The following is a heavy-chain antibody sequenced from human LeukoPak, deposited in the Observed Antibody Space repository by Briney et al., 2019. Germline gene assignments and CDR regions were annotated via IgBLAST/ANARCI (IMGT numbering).Heavy chain of an antibody. D-gene: IGHD6-13*01. CDR3: ARLSTAAADADY. J-gene: IGHJ4*02. CDR1: GFTFSTSW. CDR2: IKQDGSEK. V-gene: IGHV3-7*01. Sequence: GGSLRLSCAASGFTFSTSWMSWVRQASGKGLEWVANIKQDGSEKYYVDSVKGRFIISRDNAKNSLYLQMNSLRAEDTAVYYCARLSTAAADADYWGQGTLVTVSS.